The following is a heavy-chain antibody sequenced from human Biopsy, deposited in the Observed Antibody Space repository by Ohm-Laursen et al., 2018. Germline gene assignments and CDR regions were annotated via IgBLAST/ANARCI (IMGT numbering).Heavy chain of an antibody. Sequence: GTLSLTCTVSGDSISSYYWSWIRQPPGKGLQWIGYVYYTGSNDYNPSLQSLVTISVDTSKNHFSLRLRSVTPADTAIYYCARDRGYYSDRTVPGYFDLWGRGTLVTVSS. J-gene: IGHJ2*01. V-gene: IGHV4-59*01. D-gene: IGHD3-22*01. CDR2: VYYTGSN. CDR1: GDSISSYY. CDR3: ARDRGYYSDRTVPGYFDL.